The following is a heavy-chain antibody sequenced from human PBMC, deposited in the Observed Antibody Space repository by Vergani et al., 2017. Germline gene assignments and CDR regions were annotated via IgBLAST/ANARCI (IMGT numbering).Heavy chain of an antibody. Sequence: EVQLVESGGGLVQPGGSLKLSCAASGFTFSGSAMHWVRQASGKGLEWVGRIRSKANSYATAYAASVKGRFTISRDDSKNTAYLQMNSLKTEDTAVDYCTRLGGTTRGDYWGQGTLVTVSS. V-gene: IGHV3-73*02. D-gene: IGHD1-26*01. CDR3: TRLGGTTRGDY. J-gene: IGHJ4*02. CDR1: GFTFSGSA. CDR2: IRSKANSYAT.